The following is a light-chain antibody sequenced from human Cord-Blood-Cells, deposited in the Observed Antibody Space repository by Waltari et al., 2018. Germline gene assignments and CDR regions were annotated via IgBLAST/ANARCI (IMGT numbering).Light chain of an antibody. CDR2: QDR. CDR1: HFGVKD. CDR3: QAWDSSHVV. J-gene: IGLJ2*01. V-gene: IGLV3-1*01. Sequence: SYVLHQPPSVSASPGQTASIPPSGAHFGVKDDCWYQQKPGQSPVLVFYQDRKRPSGIPERFSGSSSGNTATLTISGTQGMDEADYYCQAWDSSHVVFGGGTKLTGL.